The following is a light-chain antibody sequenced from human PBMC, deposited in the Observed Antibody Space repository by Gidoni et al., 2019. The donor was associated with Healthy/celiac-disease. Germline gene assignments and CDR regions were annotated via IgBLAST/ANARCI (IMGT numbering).Light chain of an antibody. CDR3: QKYNSAPQT. CDR1: QGSSNY. V-gene: IGKV1-27*01. Sequence: DIQMTQSPSSLSASVGDRVTLTCRASQGSSNYLAWYQQKPGKVPKLLIYAASTWQSGVPSRFSGSGSGTDFTLTISSLQPEDVATYYCQKYNSAPQTFGQGTKVEIK. J-gene: IGKJ1*01. CDR2: AAS.